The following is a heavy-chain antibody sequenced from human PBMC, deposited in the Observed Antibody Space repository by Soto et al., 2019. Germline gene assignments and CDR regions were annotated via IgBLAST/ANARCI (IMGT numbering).Heavy chain of an antibody. CDR1: GYTFTSYA. Sequence: ASVKVSCKASGYTFTSYAMHWVRQAPGQRLEWMGWINAGNGNTKYSQKFQGRVTITRDTSASTAYMELSSLRPADTAMYYCSGGVGDAFWGQGTLVTVS. CDR3: SGGVGDAF. J-gene: IGHJ4*02. D-gene: IGHD1-26*01. V-gene: IGHV1-3*01. CDR2: INAGNGNT.